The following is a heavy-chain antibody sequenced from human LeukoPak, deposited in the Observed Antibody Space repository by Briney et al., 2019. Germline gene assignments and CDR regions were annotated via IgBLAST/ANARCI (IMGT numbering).Heavy chain of an antibody. V-gene: IGHV3-30*18. D-gene: IGHD2-15*01. CDR2: ISSDGSSK. Sequence: GGSLRLSCAASGCMFSAYGMHWVRQAPGKGLEWVAVISSDGSSKNYANSVKGRFFMSRDNSKNTLYLQMNSLRIEDTAVYYCAKDGDCGGSGCFPNNFNYWGQGTLVTVSS. CDR1: GCMFSAYG. CDR3: AKDGDCGGSGCFPNNFNY. J-gene: IGHJ4*02.